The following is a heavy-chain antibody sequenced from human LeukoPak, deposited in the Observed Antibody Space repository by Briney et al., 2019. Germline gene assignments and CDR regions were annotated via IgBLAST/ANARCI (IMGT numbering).Heavy chain of an antibody. CDR1: GGSLNSDGYS. CDR3: ASGETAMDTRY. D-gene: IGHD5-18*01. J-gene: IGHJ4*02. V-gene: IGHV4-30-2*01. CDR2: IYHSGST. Sequence: SETLSLTCAVSGGSLNSDGYSGSWIRQPPGKGLEWIGYIYHSGSTYYNPSLKSRVTISVDRSKNQFSLKLSSVTAADTAVYYCASGETAMDTRYWGQGTLVTVSS.